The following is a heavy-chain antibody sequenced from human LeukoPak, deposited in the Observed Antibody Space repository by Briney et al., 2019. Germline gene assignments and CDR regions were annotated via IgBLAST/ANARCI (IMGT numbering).Heavy chain of an antibody. V-gene: IGHV3-30-3*01. D-gene: IGHD4-23*01. CDR2: ISYDGSNK. CDR1: GFTFSSYA. J-gene: IGHJ4*02. CDR3: FAGSYGGNDY. Sequence: GRSLRPSCAASGFTFSSYAMHWVRQAPGKGLEWVAVISYDGSNKYYADSVKGRFTISRDNSKNTLYLQMNSLRAEDTAVYYCFAGSYGGNDYWGQGTLVTVSS.